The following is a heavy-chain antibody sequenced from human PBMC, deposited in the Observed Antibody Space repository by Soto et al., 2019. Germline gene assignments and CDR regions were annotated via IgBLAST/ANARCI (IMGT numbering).Heavy chain of an antibody. V-gene: IGHV1-3*01. D-gene: IGHD3-22*01. Sequence: GASVKVSCKASGYTFTSYAMHWVRQAPGQRLEWMGWINAGNGNTKYSQKFQGRVTITRDTSASTAYMELSSLRSEDTAVYYCARDYDYYDSSGFPWGQGTLVTSPQ. J-gene: IGHJ5*02. CDR1: GYTFTSYA. CDR3: ARDYDYYDSSGFP. CDR2: INAGNGNT.